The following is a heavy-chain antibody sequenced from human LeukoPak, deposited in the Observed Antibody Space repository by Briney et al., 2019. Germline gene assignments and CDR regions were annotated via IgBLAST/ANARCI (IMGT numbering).Heavy chain of an antibody. J-gene: IGHJ6*03. CDR1: GFTFSSYA. Sequence: PGGSLRLSCAASGFTFSSYAMHWVRQAPGMGLEYVSAISSNGGSTYYANSVKGRFTISRDNSKNTLYLQMGSLRAEDMAVYYCARFSSSSSYYYMDVWGKGTTVTVSS. D-gene: IGHD6-6*01. CDR2: ISSNGGST. V-gene: IGHV3-64*01. CDR3: ARFSSSSSYYYMDV.